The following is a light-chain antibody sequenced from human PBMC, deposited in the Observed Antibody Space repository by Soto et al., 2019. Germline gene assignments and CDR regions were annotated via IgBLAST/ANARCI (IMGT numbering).Light chain of an antibody. V-gene: IGKV3-20*01. CDR1: QSVDTTF. CDR3: QQYMSSVT. J-gene: IGKJ1*01. CDR2: GAS. Sequence: EIVLTQSPGSLSLSPGQRATLSCSASQSVDTTFFAWYQKKPGQAPRLLIYGASKRATGIPDRFSGSGSGTDFTLIISRLEHEDFAVYYCQQYMSSVTFGQGTKVEIK.